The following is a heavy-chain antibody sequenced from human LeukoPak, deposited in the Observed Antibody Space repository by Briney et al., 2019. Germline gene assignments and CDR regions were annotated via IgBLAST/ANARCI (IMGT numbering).Heavy chain of an antibody. V-gene: IGHV3-21*01. CDR1: GFTFSSYS. CDR3: AREGGSGRPLAN. D-gene: IGHD3-10*01. J-gene: IGHJ4*02. CDR2: ISSSSSYI. Sequence: GGSLRLSCAASGFTFSSYSMNWVRQAPGKGLEWVSSISSSSSYIYYADSVKGRFTISRDNAKNSLYLQMNSLRAEETAVYYCAREGGSGRPLANWGQGTLVTVSS.